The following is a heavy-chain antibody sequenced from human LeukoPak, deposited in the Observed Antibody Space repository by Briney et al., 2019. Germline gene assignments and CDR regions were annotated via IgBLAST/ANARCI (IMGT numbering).Heavy chain of an antibody. J-gene: IGHJ5*02. CDR2: ISAYNGNT. D-gene: IGHD3-22*01. CDR3: ARDVRYYDSSGYYNWFDP. Sequence: ASVKVSCKASGYTFTSYGISWVRQAPGQGLEWMGWISAYNGNTNYAQKLQGRVTMTTDTSTSIAYMELRSLRSDDTAVYYSARDVRYYDSSGYYNWFDPWGQGTLVTVSS. V-gene: IGHV1-18*01. CDR1: GYTFTSYG.